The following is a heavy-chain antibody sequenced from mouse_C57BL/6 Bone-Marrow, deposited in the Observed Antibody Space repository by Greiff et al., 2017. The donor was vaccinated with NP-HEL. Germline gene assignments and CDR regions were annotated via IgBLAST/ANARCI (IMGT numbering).Heavy chain of an antibody. D-gene: IGHD1-1*01. Sequence: EVQLQQSGPELVKPGASVKISCKASGYTFTDYYMNWVKQSHGKSLEWIGDINPNNGGTSYNQKFKGKATLTVDKSSSTAYMELRSLTSEDSAVYYCAIHYGSTWFAYWGQGTLVTVSA. CDR2: INPNNGGT. CDR1: GYTFTDYY. CDR3: AIHYGSTWFAY. V-gene: IGHV1-26*01. J-gene: IGHJ3*01.